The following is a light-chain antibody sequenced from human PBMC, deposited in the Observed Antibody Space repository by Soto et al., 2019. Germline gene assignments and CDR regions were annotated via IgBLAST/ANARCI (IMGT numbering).Light chain of an antibody. CDR3: SSYTSSKTLV. CDR1: SSDIGGYTY. V-gene: IGLV2-14*03. Sequence: QSALTQPASVFGSPGQSITISCTGTSSDIGGYTYVSWYQQHPGKAPKLIIYDVSNRPSGVSNRFSGSKSGNTASLAISGLQAEDEADYYCSSYTSSKTLVFGGGTKVTVL. J-gene: IGLJ2*01. CDR2: DVS.